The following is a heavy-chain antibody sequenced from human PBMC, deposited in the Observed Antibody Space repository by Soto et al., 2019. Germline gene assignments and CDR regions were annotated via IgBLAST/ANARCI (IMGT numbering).Heavy chain of an antibody. V-gene: IGHV4-4*07. CDR2: LNIAGTI. CDR1: GASISSFN. CDR3: ARDRGEYTSSWFWYFSL. D-gene: IGHD6-13*01. J-gene: IGHJ2*01. Sequence: SETLSLTCSVSGASISSFNWNWVRQPAGKGPEWVGRLNIAGTINYNPSLKSRITMSMDTSKNQISLHLRSVTAADTAIYYCARDRGEYTSSWFWYFSLWGHGTLVTVSS.